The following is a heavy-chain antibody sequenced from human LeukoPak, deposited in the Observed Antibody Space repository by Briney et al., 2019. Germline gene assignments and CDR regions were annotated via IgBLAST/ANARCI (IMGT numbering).Heavy chain of an antibody. V-gene: IGHV3-7*01. Sequence: GGSLRLSCAASGFTLSNYNMNWVRQAPGKGLEWVANIKQHGREKYYVDSVKGRFTISRDNAKNSLYLQMNSLRAEDTAVYFCACRRWKTSAVDYWGQGTLVTVSS. D-gene: IGHD4-23*01. CDR3: ACRRWKTSAVDY. CDR1: GFTLSNYN. J-gene: IGHJ4*02. CDR2: IKQHGREK.